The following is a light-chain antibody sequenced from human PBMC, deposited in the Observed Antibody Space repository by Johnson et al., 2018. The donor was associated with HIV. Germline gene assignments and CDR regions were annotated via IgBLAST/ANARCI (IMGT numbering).Light chain of an antibody. CDR3: GTGDSSLRVGF. CDR1: SSNIGNNY. CDR2: DNN. V-gene: IGLV1-51*01. J-gene: IGLJ1*01. Sequence: SVLTQPPSVSAAPGQKVTISCSGSSSNIGNNYVSWYQHLPGTAPKLLIYDNNKRPSGIPDRFSGSKSGTSATLGITGLQTGDEADYYCGTGDSSLRVGFFGTGTKVTFL.